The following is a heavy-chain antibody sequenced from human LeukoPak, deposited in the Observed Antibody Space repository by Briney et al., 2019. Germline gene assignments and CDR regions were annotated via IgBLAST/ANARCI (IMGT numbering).Heavy chain of an antibody. J-gene: IGHJ4*02. Sequence: LSGGSLRLSCAASGFTVSSSFMSWVRQAPGTGLQWVSVIYRDGTTYYADSVRGRFTISRDNSKNTLYLQMNSLRVEDTAVYYCARDDRTVVPGTFDNWGQGTLVTVSS. CDR3: ARDDRTVVPGTFDN. CDR1: GFTVSSSF. V-gene: IGHV3-53*01. D-gene: IGHD6-13*01. CDR2: IYRDGTT.